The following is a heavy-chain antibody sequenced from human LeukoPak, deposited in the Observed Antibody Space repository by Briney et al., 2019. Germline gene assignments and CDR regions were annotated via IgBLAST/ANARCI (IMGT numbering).Heavy chain of an antibody. D-gene: IGHD1/OR15-1a*01. CDR1: GYSFTTYW. J-gene: IGHJ4*02. CDR3: ATSESQTKFDY. V-gene: IGHV5-51*01. Sequence: GESLKISCKGSGYSFTTYWIGWVRQMPGKGVEWMGIIFPGDSDTIYSPSFQAQVTISADKSINTAYLQWSNLKASDTAMYFCATSESQTKFDYWGQGTQVIVSS. CDR2: IFPGDSDT.